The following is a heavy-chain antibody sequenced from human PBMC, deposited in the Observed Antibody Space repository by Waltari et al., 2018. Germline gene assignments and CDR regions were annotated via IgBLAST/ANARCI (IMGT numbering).Heavy chain of an antibody. CDR2: IIPIFGTA. Sequence: QVQLVQSGAEVKKPGSSVKVSCKASGGTFSSYAISWVRQAPGQGLEWMGGIIPIFGTANYAQKFQGRVTITTDESTSTAYMELSSLRSEDTAVYYCAPLEDCSGGSCYYYYYGMDVWGQGTTVTVSS. CDR3: APLEDCSGGSCYYYYYGMDV. V-gene: IGHV1-69*05. D-gene: IGHD2-15*01. CDR1: GGTFSSYA. J-gene: IGHJ6*02.